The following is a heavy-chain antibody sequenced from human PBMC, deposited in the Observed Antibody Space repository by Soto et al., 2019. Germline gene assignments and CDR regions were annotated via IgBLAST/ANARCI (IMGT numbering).Heavy chain of an antibody. CDR2: INAGNGNT. V-gene: IGHV1-3*01. CDR3: AGIAMVRGVIKSRAYYYGMDV. CDR1: GYTFTSYA. J-gene: IGHJ6*04. D-gene: IGHD3-10*01. Sequence: ASVKVSCKASGYTFTSYAMHWVRQAPGQRLEWMGWINAGNGNTKYSQKFQGRVTITRDTSASTAYMELSSLRSEDTAVYYCAGIAMVRGVIKSRAYYYGMDVWGKGTTVTVSS.